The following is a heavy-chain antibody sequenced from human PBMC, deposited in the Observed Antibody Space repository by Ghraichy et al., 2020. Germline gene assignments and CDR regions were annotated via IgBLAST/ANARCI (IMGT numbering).Heavy chain of an antibody. Sequence: GGSLRLSCSASGFTFSSSAMPWARQAPGKGLEYVSAISSNGGSTYYADSVKGRFTISRDNSKNTLYLQMSSLRAEDTAVYYCVSYAVAGTINNWFDPWGQGTLVTVSS. J-gene: IGHJ5*02. CDR1: GFTFSSSA. CDR2: ISSNGGST. V-gene: IGHV3-64D*06. CDR3: VSYAVAGTINNWFDP. D-gene: IGHD6-19*01.